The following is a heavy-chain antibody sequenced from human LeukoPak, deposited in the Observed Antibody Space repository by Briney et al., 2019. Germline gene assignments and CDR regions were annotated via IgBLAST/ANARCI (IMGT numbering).Heavy chain of an antibody. J-gene: IGHJ4*02. V-gene: IGHV5-51*01. Sequence: GESLKISCKGSEYSFTSYWIGWVRQMPGKGLEWMGIIYPGDSDTRYSPSFQGQVTISADKSISTAYLQWSSLKASDTAMYYCARPSMVRGVIEEFDYWGQGTLVTVSS. CDR2: IYPGDSDT. CDR3: ARPSMVRGVIEEFDY. CDR1: EYSFTSYW. D-gene: IGHD3-10*01.